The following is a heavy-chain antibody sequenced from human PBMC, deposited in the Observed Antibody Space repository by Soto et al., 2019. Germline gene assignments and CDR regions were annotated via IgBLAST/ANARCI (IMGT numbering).Heavy chain of an antibody. Sequence: QVQLQESGPGLVRPSQTLSLTCTLSGDSISSDGYYWSWIRRRPGKGLEWMGDFYYSGTTSYYPSSRSRLNISVDTSKNQSPLRMSSVTATDTAVYYCAGRHEILTDSDSFDVWGRVTLVTVSS. D-gene: IGHD3-9*01. CDR2: FYYSGTT. CDR3: AGRHEILTDSDSFDV. V-gene: IGHV4-31*03. J-gene: IGHJ3*01. CDR1: GDSISSDGYY.